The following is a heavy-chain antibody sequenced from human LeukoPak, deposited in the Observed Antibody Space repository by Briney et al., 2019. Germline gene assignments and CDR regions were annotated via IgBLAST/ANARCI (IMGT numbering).Heavy chain of an antibody. Sequence: SVKVSCTASGGTFSSYAISWVRQAPGQGLEWMGGIIPIFGTANYAQKFQGRVTITTDESTSTAYMELSSLRSEDTAVYYCARGVVPAANNNWFDPWGQGTLVTVSS. CDR2: IIPIFGTA. D-gene: IGHD2-2*01. J-gene: IGHJ5*02. CDR3: ARGVVPAANNNWFDP. CDR1: GGTFSSYA. V-gene: IGHV1-69*05.